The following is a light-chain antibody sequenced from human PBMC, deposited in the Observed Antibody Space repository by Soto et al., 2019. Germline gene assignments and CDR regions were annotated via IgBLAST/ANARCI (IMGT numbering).Light chain of an antibody. Sequence: QSVLTQPASVSGSPGQSITISCTGTSSDIGAHNYVSWFQQHPDKAPKLMIYEVTNRPSGVSNRFSGSKSGNAAPLTLSWLQAADVAYYFCFSFSTSHTHIFGTGTKVTV. CDR2: EVT. CDR1: SSDIGAHNY. CDR3: FSFSTSHTHI. J-gene: IGLJ1*01. V-gene: IGLV2-14*01.